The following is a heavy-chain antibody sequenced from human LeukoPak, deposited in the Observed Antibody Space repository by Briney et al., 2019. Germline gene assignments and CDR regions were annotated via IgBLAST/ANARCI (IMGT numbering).Heavy chain of an antibody. V-gene: IGHV3-23*01. CDR3: AKGTTVTTFGY. Sequence: PGGSLRLSCAASGFTFSTFAMGWVRQAPGEGLEWVSVISGSGGTTYYADSVKGRFTISRGNSKNTLYLQMNNLRAEDTAVYYCAKGTTVTTFGYWGQGTLVTVSS. D-gene: IGHD4-17*01. CDR1: GFTFSTFA. CDR2: ISGSGGTT. J-gene: IGHJ4*02.